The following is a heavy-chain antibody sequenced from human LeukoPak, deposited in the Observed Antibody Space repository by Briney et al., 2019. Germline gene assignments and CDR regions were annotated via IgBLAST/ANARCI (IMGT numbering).Heavy chain of an antibody. J-gene: IGHJ5*02. CDR1: EYSISSGYY. CDR2: IYHSGRT. V-gene: IGHV4-38-2*02. CDR3: ARLTDTFLWFGELTWFDP. D-gene: IGHD3-10*01. Sequence: SETLSLTCTVSEYSISSGYYWGWIRQPPGKWLEWIGSIYHSGRTYYNASLKSRVTISVDTSKNQFSLKLSSVTAADTAVYYCARLTDTFLWFGELTWFDPWGQGTLVTVSS.